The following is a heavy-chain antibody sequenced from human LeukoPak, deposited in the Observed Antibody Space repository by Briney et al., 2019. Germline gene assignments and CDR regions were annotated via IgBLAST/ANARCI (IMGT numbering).Heavy chain of an antibody. CDR1: GFTVSSNY. Sequence: PGGSLRLSCAASGFTVSSNYMSWVRQAPGKGLEWVSVIYSGGSTYYADSVKGRFTISRDNSKNTLYLQMNSLRAEDTAVYYCARPLLIDYGGNSGNYWGQGTLVTVSS. V-gene: IGHV3-53*01. CDR2: IYSGGST. J-gene: IGHJ4*02. CDR3: ARPLLIDYGGNSGNY. D-gene: IGHD4-23*01.